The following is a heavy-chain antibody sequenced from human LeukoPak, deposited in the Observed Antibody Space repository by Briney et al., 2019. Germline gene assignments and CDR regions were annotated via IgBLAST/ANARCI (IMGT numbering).Heavy chain of an antibody. V-gene: IGHV3-30*02. Sequence: PGGSLRLSCAASGFTFSSYGMHWVRQAPGKGLEWVAFIRYDGSNKYYADSVKGRFTISRDNSKNTLYLQMNSLRAEDTAVYYCARRPHPGYYYYYMDVWGKGTTVTISS. CDR1: GFTFSSYG. J-gene: IGHJ6*03. CDR2: IRYDGSNK. D-gene: IGHD7-27*01. CDR3: ARRPHPGYYYYYMDV.